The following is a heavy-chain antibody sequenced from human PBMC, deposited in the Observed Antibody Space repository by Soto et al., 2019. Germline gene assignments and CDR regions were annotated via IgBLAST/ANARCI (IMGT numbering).Heavy chain of an antibody. J-gene: IGHJ4*02. CDR3: AKDRVGGTFYTPLAF. V-gene: IGHV3-30*18. CDR2: ITYDGSFQ. D-gene: IGHD1-7*01. Sequence: PGVSLRLSCQASGLNFDNYGMHWVRQAPGKGLEWVAVITYDGSFQYYADSVKGRFTISRDNSKNTLSLHLNTLKPEDTAVYHCAKDRVGGTFYTPLAFWGQGTLVTVSS. CDR1: GLNFDNYG.